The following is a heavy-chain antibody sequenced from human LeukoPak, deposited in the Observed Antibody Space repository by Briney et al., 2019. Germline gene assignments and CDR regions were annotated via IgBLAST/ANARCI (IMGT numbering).Heavy chain of an antibody. J-gene: IGHJ4*02. CDR3: AREVSEWFGELLPNYFGY. CDR2: ISAYNGNT. CDR1: GYTFTSYG. V-gene: IGHV1-18*01. D-gene: IGHD3-10*01. Sequence: ASVKVSCKASGYTFTSYGISWVRQAPGQVLEWMGWISAYNGNTNYAQKLQGRVTMTTDTSTSTAYMELRSLRSDDTAVYYCAREVSEWFGELLPNYFGYWGQGTLVTVSS.